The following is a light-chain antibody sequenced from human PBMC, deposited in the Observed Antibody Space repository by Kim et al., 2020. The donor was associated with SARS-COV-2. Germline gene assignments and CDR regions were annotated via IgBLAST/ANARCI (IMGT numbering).Light chain of an antibody. J-gene: IGKJ2*01. V-gene: IGKV3-15*01. CDR3: QQYHDWYT. CDR1: QSINSS. Sequence: LSVSPGGRAPLSCRARQSINSSLAWYQQRPGQAPRLLIYAASTRATGVPARFSGSGSGTEFTLTISSLQSEDLAVYYCQQYHDWYTFGQGTKLEI. CDR2: AAS.